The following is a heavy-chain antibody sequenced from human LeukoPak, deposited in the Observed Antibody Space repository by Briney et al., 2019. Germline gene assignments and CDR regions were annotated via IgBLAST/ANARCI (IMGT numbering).Heavy chain of an antibody. D-gene: IGHD5-18*01. V-gene: IGHV3-7*01. CDR2: IKEDGSAE. CDR3: ATSRDAPMET. Sequence: PGGSLRLSCAASGFTSGFTFSNYWMSRVRQAPGKGLEWVANIKEDGSAEFYVDSVKGRFTISRDNAKNSLYLQMNSLRAEDTAVYYCATSRDAPMETGGQGTLVTVSS. CDR1: GFTFSNYW. J-gene: IGHJ4*02.